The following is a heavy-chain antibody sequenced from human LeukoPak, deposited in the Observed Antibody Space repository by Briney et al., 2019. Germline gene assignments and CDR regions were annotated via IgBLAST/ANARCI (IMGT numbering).Heavy chain of an antibody. J-gene: IGHJ6*02. CDR1: GYTFTGYY. Sequence: ASVTVSCKASGYTFTGYYMHWVRQAPGQGLEWMGWINPNSGGTNYAQKFQGRVTMTRDTPISTAYMELSRLRSDDTAVYYCARDDIVVVRRYYGMDVWGQGTTVTVSS. CDR2: INPNSGGT. CDR3: ARDDIVVVRRYYGMDV. D-gene: IGHD2-15*01. V-gene: IGHV1-2*02.